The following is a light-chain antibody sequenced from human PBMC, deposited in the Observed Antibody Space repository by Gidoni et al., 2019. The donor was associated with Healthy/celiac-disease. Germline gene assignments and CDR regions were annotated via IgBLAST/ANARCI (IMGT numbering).Light chain of an antibody. CDR2: LGS. CDR1: QSLLHSNGYNY. CDR3: MQALQTRT. J-gene: IGKJ1*01. Sequence: DIVMTQSPLPLPVTPGEPASISCRSSQSLLHSNGYNYLDWYLQKPGQSPQLLIYLGSNRASGVPDRFSGSGSGTDFTLKISRVEAEDVGVYYCMQALQTRTFXXXTKVEIK. V-gene: IGKV2-28*01.